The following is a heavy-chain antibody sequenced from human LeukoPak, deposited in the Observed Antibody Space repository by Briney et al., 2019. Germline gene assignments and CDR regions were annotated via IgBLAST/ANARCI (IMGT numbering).Heavy chain of an antibody. CDR1: GGSISSYY. V-gene: IGHV4-59*01. CDR2: IYYSGST. CDR3: ARVSASRLNSYYFDY. Sequence: SETLSLTCTVSGGSISSYYWSWIRQPPGKGLEWIGYIYYSGSTNYNPSLKSRVTISIDTSKNQFSLKLSSVTAAGTAVYYCARVSASRLNSYYFDYWGQGTLVTVSS. D-gene: IGHD4-23*01. J-gene: IGHJ4*02.